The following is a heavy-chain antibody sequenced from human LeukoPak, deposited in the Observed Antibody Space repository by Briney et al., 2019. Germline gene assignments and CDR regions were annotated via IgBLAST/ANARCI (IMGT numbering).Heavy chain of an antibody. V-gene: IGHV1-69*05. D-gene: IGHD2-2*01. CDR3: ARGYCSSTSCYLPEYFQH. J-gene: IGHJ1*01. CDR1: GGTFSSYA. Sequence: SVKVSCKASGGTFSSYAISWVRQAPGQGLEWMGRIIPIFGTANYAQKFQGRVTITTDESTSTAYMELSSLRSEDTTVYYCARGYCSSTSCYLPEYFQHWGQGTLVTVSS. CDR2: IIPIFGTA.